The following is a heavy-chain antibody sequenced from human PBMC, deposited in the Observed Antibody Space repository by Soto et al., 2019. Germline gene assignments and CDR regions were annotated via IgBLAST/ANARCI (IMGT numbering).Heavy chain of an antibody. Sequence: SETLSLTCTVSGGSISSYYWSWIRQPPGKGLEWIGYIYYSGSTNYNPYLKSRVTISIDTSKNQFSLKLSSVTAADTAVYYCASSGAFDTFDYWGQGTLVTVSS. CDR3: ASSGAFDTFDY. V-gene: IGHV4-59*01. CDR1: GGSISSYY. J-gene: IGHJ4*02. D-gene: IGHD1-26*01. CDR2: IYYSGST.